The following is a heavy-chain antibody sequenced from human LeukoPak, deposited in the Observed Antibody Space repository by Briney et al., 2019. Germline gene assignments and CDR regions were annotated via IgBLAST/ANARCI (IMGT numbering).Heavy chain of an antibody. CDR2: IYTSGST. V-gene: IGHV4-4*09. D-gene: IGHD6-6*01. J-gene: IGHJ5*02. CDR3: ASYSSSDKFDP. CDR1: GGSISSYY. Sequence: SETLSLTCTVPGGSISSYYWSWIRQPPGKGLEWIGYIYTSGSTNYNPSLKSRAAIPVDTSKNQFSLKLSSVTAADTAVYYCASYSSSDKFDPWGQGTLVTVSS.